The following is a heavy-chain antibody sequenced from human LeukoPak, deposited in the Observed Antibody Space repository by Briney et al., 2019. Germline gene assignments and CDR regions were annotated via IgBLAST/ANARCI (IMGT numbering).Heavy chain of an antibody. D-gene: IGHD3-10*01. Sequence: PGGSLRLSCVASGFTFSSYGMHWVRQVPGKGLEWVAFIRHDGSNINYADSVKGRFTISRDNSKNTLYLQMNSLRAEDTAVYYCARVVGFAVRGDYYYYMDVWGKGTTVTVSS. CDR2: IRHDGSNI. V-gene: IGHV3-30*02. J-gene: IGHJ6*03. CDR1: GFTFSSYG. CDR3: ARVVGFAVRGDYYYYMDV.